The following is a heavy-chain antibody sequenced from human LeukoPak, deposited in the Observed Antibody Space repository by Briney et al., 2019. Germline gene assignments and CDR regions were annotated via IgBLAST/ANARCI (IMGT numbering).Heavy chain of an antibody. CDR2: ISYDGSNK. CDR3: ARDLRYFDWLFGY. CDR1: GFTFSSYA. V-gene: IGHV3-30-3*01. D-gene: IGHD3-9*01. Sequence: PGRSLRLSCAASGFTFSSYAMHWVRQAPGKGLEWVAVISYDGSNKYYADSVKGRFTISRDNSKSTLYLQMNSLRAEDTAVYYCARDLRYFDWLFGYWGQGTLVTVSS. J-gene: IGHJ4*02.